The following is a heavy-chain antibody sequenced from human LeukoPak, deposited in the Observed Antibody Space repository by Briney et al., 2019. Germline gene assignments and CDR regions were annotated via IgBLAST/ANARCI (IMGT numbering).Heavy chain of an antibody. Sequence: PGGSLRLSCAASGFIFSRHGMHWVRQAPGKGLEWVAVIWYDGNNKYYADSVKGRFTISRDNSKNTLYLQMNSLRAEDTAVYYCAKEGDNYGDYVGAFGIWGQGTMVTVSS. D-gene: IGHD4-17*01. CDR2: IWYDGNNK. V-gene: IGHV3-33*06. CDR1: GFIFSRHG. J-gene: IGHJ3*02. CDR3: AKEGDNYGDYVGAFGI.